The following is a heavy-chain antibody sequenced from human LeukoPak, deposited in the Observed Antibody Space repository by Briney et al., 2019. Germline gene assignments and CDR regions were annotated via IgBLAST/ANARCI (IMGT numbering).Heavy chain of an antibody. D-gene: IGHD3-3*01. Sequence: GGSLRLSCAASGFTFSSYSMNWVRQASGKGLEWVSSISSSSSYIYYADSVKGRFTISRDNAKNSLYLQMNSLRAEDTAVYYCARSPFNYDFWSGYQLPIGGYYYYGMDVWGQGTTVTVSS. V-gene: IGHV3-21*01. CDR3: ARSPFNYDFWSGYQLPIGGYYYYGMDV. CDR1: GFTFSSYS. CDR2: ISSSSSYI. J-gene: IGHJ6*02.